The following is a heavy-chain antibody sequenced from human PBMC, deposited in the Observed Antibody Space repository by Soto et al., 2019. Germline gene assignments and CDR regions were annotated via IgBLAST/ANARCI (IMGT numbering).Heavy chain of an antibody. V-gene: IGHV3-53*02. CDR2: IYSGGST. CDR3: AREAYCSTGSCYEGAYYYYGMDV. Sequence: EVQLVETGGGLIQPGGSLRLSCAASGFTVSTNYMSWVRQAPGKGLEWLSVIYSGGSTFYADSVRGRFTISRDISNNTLYLQMHSLRAEDTAVYFCAREAYCSTGSCYEGAYYYYGMDVWGQGTTVTVSS. D-gene: IGHD2-15*01. J-gene: IGHJ6*02. CDR1: GFTVSTNY.